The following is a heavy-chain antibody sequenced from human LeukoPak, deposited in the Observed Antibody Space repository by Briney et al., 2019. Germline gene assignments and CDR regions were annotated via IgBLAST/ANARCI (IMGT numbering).Heavy chain of an antibody. CDR2: IYYSGST. CDR3: ARTPTRRSGPYYYGMGV. V-gene: IGHV4-59*01. J-gene: IGHJ6*04. D-gene: IGHD2-15*01. CDR1: GGSISSYY. Sequence: SETLSLTCTVSGGSISSYYWSWIRQPPGRGLEWIGYIYYSGSTNYNPSLKSRVTISVDTSKNQFSLKLSSVTAADTAVYYCARTPTRRSGPYYYGMGVWGKGTTVTVSS.